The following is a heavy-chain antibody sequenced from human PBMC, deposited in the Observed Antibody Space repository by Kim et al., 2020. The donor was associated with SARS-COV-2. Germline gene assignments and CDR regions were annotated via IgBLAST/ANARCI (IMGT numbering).Heavy chain of an antibody. D-gene: IGHD6-13*01. CDR2: IYNSGIT. CDR1: GGSISSGGYY. CDR3: ARAPRGEQQLVIFDY. Sequence: SETLSLTCTVSGGSISSGGYYWSWIRQHPGKGLEWIGYIYNSGITYYSPSLKSRVTISVDTSKNQFSLKLTSVTAADTAVYYCARAPRGEQQLVIFDYWGQGTLVTVSS. J-gene: IGHJ4*01. V-gene: IGHV4-31*03.